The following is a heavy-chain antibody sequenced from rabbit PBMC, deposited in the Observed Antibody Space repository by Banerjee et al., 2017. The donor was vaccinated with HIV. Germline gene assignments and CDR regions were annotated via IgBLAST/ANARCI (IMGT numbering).Heavy chain of an antibody. CDR2: INAATGKP. V-gene: IGHV1S45*01. Sequence: QEQLVESGGGLVQPTGSLTLTCKASGFSFGDRDVMCWVRQAPGKGLEWIACINAATGKPVYATWAKGRFTISRTSSTTVTLRMTSLTAADTATYFCARDPGVGDFGYGYYFDLWGPGTLVTVS. J-gene: IGHJ4*01. CDR3: ARDPGVGDFGYGYYFDL. D-gene: IGHD6-1*01. CDR1: GFSFGDRDV.